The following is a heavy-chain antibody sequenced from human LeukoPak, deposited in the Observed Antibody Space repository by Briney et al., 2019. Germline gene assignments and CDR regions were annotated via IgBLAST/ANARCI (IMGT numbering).Heavy chain of an antibody. J-gene: IGHJ4*02. V-gene: IGHV3-49*04. Sequence: PGRSLRLSCTASGFTFGEYAMSWVRQAPGEGLEWVGFIRSKAHGGTTEYAASVKGRFTISRDDSTSIAYLQMSNLKTEDTAVYYCARHIVGPITYFYYWGQGTLVTVSS. D-gene: IGHD1-26*01. CDR3: ARHIVGPITYFYY. CDR1: GFTFGEYA. CDR2: IRSKAHGGTT.